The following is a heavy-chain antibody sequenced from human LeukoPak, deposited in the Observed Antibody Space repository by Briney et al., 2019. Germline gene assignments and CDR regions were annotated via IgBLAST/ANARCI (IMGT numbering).Heavy chain of an antibody. D-gene: IGHD3-9*01. CDR3: AKSRDILTGYSTDY. Sequence: GRSLRLSCAASGFTFSSYGMHWVRQAPGKRLEWVAVISYDGSNKYYADSVKGRFTISRDNSKNTLYLQMNSLRAEDTAVYYCAKSRDILTGYSTDYWGQGTLVTVSS. J-gene: IGHJ4*02. V-gene: IGHV3-30*18. CDR1: GFTFSSYG. CDR2: ISYDGSNK.